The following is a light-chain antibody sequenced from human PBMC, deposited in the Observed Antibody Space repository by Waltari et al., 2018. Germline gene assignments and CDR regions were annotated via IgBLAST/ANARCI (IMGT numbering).Light chain of an antibody. CDR3: QKYNSALGT. V-gene: IGKV1-27*01. J-gene: IGKJ1*01. CDR2: GAS. Sequence: DIQMTQSPSSLSASVGDRVTITCRACQGISNYLAWDQQKPGKVPKLLIYGASTLQSGVPSRFRGSGSGTDFTLTISSLQPEDVATYYCQKYNSALGTFGQGTKVEIK. CDR1: QGISNY.